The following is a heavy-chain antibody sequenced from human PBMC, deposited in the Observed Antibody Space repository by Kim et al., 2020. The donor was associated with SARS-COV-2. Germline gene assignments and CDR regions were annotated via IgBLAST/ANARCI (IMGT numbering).Heavy chain of an antibody. Sequence: SEKVSCKASGGTFSSYVIHWVRQAPGQGLEWMGGIIPIFGTTNYAQGFQGRVVITADESTSTAYMELSSLRSEDTAVYYCVRGSDGFPDYWGQGTLVTVSS. CDR2: IIPIFGTT. CDR1: GGTFSSYV. J-gene: IGHJ4*02. CDR3: VRGSDGFPDY. V-gene: IGHV1-69*13. D-gene: IGHD3-10*01.